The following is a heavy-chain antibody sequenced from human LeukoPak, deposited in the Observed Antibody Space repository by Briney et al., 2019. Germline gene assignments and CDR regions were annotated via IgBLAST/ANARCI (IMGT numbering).Heavy chain of an antibody. V-gene: IGHV4-59*01. CDR3: ARVTVDWFDP. Sequence: SETLSLTCTVSGGSLSSYYWSWIRRPPGKGLEWIGYIYYSGSTNYNPSLKSRVTISVDTSKNQFSLKLSSVTAADTAVYYCARVTVDWFDPWGQGTLVTVSS. CDR2: IYYSGST. J-gene: IGHJ5*02. CDR1: GGSLSSYY.